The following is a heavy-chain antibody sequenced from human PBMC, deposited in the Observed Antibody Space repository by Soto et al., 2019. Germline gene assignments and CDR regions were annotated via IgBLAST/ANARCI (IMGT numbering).Heavy chain of an antibody. CDR3: ARDPETTTVTRPYGYYYMDV. CDR2: IWYDGSNK. J-gene: IGHJ6*03. V-gene: IGHV3-33*01. Sequence: GGSLRLSCAASGFTFSSYGMHWVRQAPGKGLEWVAVIWYDGSNKYYADSVKGRFTISRDNSKNTLYLQMNSLRAEDTAVYYCARDPETTTVTRPYGYYYMDVWGKGTTVTVSS. CDR1: GFTFSSYG. D-gene: IGHD4-4*01.